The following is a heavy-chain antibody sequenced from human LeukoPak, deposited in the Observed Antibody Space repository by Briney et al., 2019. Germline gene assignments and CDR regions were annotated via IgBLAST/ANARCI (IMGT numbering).Heavy chain of an antibody. CDR2: IYYSGST. Sequence: SETLSLTCTVSGGSISSYYWSWIRQPPGKGLEWIGYIYYSGSTNYNPSLKSRVTISVDTSKNQFSLKLSSVTAADTAVYYCARVQGYSSGWYSTTDDAFDIWGQETMDTVSS. D-gene: IGHD6-19*01. CDR3: ARVQGYSSGWYSTTDDAFDI. CDR1: GGSISSYY. V-gene: IGHV4-59*01. J-gene: IGHJ3*02.